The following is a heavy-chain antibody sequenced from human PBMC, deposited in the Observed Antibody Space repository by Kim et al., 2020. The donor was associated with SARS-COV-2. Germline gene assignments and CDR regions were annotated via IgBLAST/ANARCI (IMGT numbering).Heavy chain of an antibody. V-gene: IGHV4-59*13. CDR1: GGSISSYY. CDR2: IYYSGST. CDR3: ARVSLLWFGELAKHTFFDY. J-gene: IGHJ4*02. D-gene: IGHD3-10*01. Sequence: SETLSLTCTVSGGSISSYYWSWIRQPPGKGLEWIGYIYYSGSTNYNPSLKSRVTISVDTSKNQFSLKLSSVIAADTAVYYCARVSLLWFGELAKHTFFDYWGQGTLVTVSS.